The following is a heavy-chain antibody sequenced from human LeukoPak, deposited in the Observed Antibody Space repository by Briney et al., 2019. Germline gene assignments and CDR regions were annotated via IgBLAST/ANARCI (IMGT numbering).Heavy chain of an antibody. CDR2: IYYSGST. CDR3: ATFRAPGY. CDR1: GGSISSYY. V-gene: IGHV4-59*12. D-gene: IGHD2/OR15-2a*01. Sequence: SETLSLTCTVSGGSISSYYWSWIRQPPGKGLEWIGYIYYSGSTNYNPSLKSRVTISVDTSKNQFSLKLSSVTAADTAVYCCATFRAPGYWGQGTLVTVSS. J-gene: IGHJ4*02.